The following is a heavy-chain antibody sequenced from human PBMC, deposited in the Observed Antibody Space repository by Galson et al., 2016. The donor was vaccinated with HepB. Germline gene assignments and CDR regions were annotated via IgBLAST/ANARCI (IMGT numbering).Heavy chain of an antibody. CDR3: VQLWFGELYFGS. CDR1: DDSFSSSSYY. V-gene: IGHV4-39*01. J-gene: IGHJ4*02. CDR2: IYYLGNT. Sequence: SETLSLTCSVSDDSFSSSSYYWGWIRQPPGKGLVWIGNIYYLGNTNYNPSLKSRVTISVDTSKKQFSLRLSSVTAADTAVYYCVQLWFGELYFGSWGQGMLVTVSS. D-gene: IGHD3-10*01.